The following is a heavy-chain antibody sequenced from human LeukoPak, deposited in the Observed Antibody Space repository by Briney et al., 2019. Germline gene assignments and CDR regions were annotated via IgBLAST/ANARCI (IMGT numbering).Heavy chain of an antibody. V-gene: IGHV3-21*01. Sequence: GGSLRLSCAAPGFTFNTYSMNWVRQAPGKGLEWVSSISVDSNYIYYTDSMRGRFTVSRDNTKNSLYLQMNSLRAEDTAVYYCARVHCSGGGCYQRNDGLEIWGQGTMVTVSS. CDR3: ARVHCSGGGCYQRNDGLEI. D-gene: IGHD2-15*01. CDR1: GFTFNTYS. CDR2: ISVDSNYI. J-gene: IGHJ3*02.